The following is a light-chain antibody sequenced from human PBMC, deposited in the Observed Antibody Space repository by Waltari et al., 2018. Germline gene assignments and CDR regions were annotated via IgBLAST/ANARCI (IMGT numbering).Light chain of an antibody. J-gene: IGKJ1*01. CDR3: QQYDSYWT. Sequence: DIQMTQSPSTLSASVGDRVTITCRASQRVNSWLAWYQQKPGKAPKLLDFKASNLESGVPSRFSGSGSGTEFTLTISSLQPDDFATYHCQQYDSYWTFGQGTKVEIK. CDR2: KAS. V-gene: IGKV1-5*03. CDR1: QRVNSW.